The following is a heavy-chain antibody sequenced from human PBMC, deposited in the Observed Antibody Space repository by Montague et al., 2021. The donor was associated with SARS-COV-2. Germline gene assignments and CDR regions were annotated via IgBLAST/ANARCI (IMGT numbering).Heavy chain of an antibody. CDR3: ARGGLGNRGFDY. V-gene: IGHV4-4*02. J-gene: IGHJ4*02. Sequence: SETLSLTCVVSDVSLSSSTWWSWVRQSPGKGLEWVGETYLSGFTHYNPXDKGRVTISLDDSRSQFSLRLTSVTAADTAVYFCARGGLGNRGFDYWGQGALVTVSS. CDR1: DVSLSSSTW. D-gene: IGHD3/OR15-3a*01. CDR2: TYLSGFT.